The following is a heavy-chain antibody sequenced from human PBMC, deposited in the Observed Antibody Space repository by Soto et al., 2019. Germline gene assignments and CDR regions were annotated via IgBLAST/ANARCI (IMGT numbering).Heavy chain of an antibody. Sequence: GGSLRLSCAASGFTFSSYWMYWVRQAPGKGLIWVSRIHSDGSTSSYADSVKGRFTISRDNAKNTLYLQMNSLRAADTAVYLCARDTVIGYYYYGMDVWGQGTTDTVS. J-gene: IGHJ6*02. V-gene: IGHV3-74*01. CDR2: IHSDGSTS. CDR3: ARDTVIGYYYYGMDV. CDR1: GFTFSSYW.